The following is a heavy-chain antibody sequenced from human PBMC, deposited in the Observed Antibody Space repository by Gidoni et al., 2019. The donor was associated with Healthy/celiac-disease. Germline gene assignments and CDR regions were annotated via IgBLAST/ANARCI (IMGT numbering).Heavy chain of an antibody. CDR2: IYHSGST. J-gene: IGHJ6*02. D-gene: IGHD3-3*01. V-gene: IGHV4-38-2*02. Sequence: QMQLQESGPGLVKPSETLSLTCAVSGYSISSGYYWGWIRQPPGKGLEWIGSIYHSGSTYYNPSLKSRVTISVDTSKNQFSLKLSSVTAADTAVYYCARDLKGFELWSGFYYYYGMDVWGQGTTVTVSS. CDR1: GYSISSGYY. CDR3: ARDLKGFELWSGFYYYYGMDV.